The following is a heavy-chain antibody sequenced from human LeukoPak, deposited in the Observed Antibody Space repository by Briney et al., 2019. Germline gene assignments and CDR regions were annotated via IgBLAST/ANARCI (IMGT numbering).Heavy chain of an antibody. J-gene: IGHJ5*02. Sequence: GGSLSLSCAAFGFTLRSDAMTWVRQAPGKGLEWVSSIRGPGTGTHYAESVKGRLRMFREDSKNTVYLQMNSLRAEDTAIYYCVKCTTYTTGWCNWLDPWGQGTLVTVSS. D-gene: IGHD2/OR15-2a*01. V-gene: IGHV3-23*01. CDR1: GFTLRSDA. CDR2: IRGPGTGT. CDR3: VKCTTYTTGWCNWLDP.